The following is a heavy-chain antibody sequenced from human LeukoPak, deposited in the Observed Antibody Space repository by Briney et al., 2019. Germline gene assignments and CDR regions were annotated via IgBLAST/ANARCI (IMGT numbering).Heavy chain of an antibody. CDR2: TGGSGGST. CDR3: AKAKVAIDYSNSGSSHYYFDY. CDR1: GFTYSSYA. D-gene: IGHD3-10*01. J-gene: IGHJ4*02. V-gene: IGHV3-23*01. Sequence: GGSLRLSCAASGFTYSSYAMTWVRQAPGKGLEWVASTGGSGGSTFYAASVKGRFTISRDNSRNTLSLQMNSLSAEDSAVYYCAKAKVAIDYSNSGSSHYYFDYWGQGTLVTVSS.